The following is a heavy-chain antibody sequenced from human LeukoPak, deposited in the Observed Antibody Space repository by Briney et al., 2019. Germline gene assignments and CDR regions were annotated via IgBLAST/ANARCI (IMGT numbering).Heavy chain of an antibody. D-gene: IGHD5-12*01. J-gene: IGHJ4*02. V-gene: IGHV4-31*03. CDR3: ARGPHSGYDSYVYY. CDR1: GGYISRGGYY. Sequence: SETLSLTCTVSGGYISRGGYYWSWIRQHPGKGLEWIGYIYYSGSTYYNPSLKSRVTISVYTSKNQFSLKLSSVTAADTAVYYCARGPHSGYDSYVYYWGQGTLVTVSS. CDR2: IYYSGST.